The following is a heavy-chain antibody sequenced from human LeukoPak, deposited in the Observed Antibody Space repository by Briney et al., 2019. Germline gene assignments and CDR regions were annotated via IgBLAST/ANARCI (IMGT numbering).Heavy chain of an antibody. CDR1: GGTFSSYA. CDR3: ARDLHSSSWYTEVC. D-gene: IGHD6-13*01. V-gene: IGHV1-69*13. CDR2: IIPIFGAA. Sequence: GASVKVSCKASGGTFSSYAISWVRQAPGQGLEWMGGIIPIFGAANYAQKFQGRVTITADESTSTAYMELSSLRSEDTAVYYCARDLHSSSWYTEVCWGQGTLVTVSS. J-gene: IGHJ4*02.